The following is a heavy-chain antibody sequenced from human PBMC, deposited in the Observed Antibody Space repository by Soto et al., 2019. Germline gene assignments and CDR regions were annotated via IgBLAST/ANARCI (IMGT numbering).Heavy chain of an antibody. J-gene: IGHJ3*02. CDR3: ATPLITMVRGVIITRAFYI. CDR1: GYTLTELS. D-gene: IGHD3-10*01. CDR2: FDPEDGET. Sequence: ASVKVSCKVSGYTLTELSMRWVRQAPGKGLEWMGGFDPEDGETIYAQKFQGRVTMTEDTSTDTAYMELSSLRSEDTAVYYCATPLITMVRGVIITRAFYIWGQGTMVTVSS. V-gene: IGHV1-24*01.